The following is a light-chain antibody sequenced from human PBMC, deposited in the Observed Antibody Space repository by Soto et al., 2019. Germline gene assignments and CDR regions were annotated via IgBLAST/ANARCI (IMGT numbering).Light chain of an antibody. CDR1: EGISSY. Sequence: DIQLTQSPSFLSASVGDRVTITCRASEGISSYVAWYQQKPGKAPELLIYAASTLQSGVPSRFSGSGSGTEFTFTISSLQPEDFATYLCQQLNGYPPWTFGQGTKVEIK. V-gene: IGKV1-9*01. CDR2: AAS. CDR3: QQLNGYPPWT. J-gene: IGKJ1*01.